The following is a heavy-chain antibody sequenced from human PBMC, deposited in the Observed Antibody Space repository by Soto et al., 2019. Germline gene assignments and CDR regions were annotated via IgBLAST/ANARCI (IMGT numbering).Heavy chain of an antibody. V-gene: IGHV1-69*01. CDR3: ARSQGGSSSLDIYYYYYYGMDV. Sequence: QVQLVQSGAEVKKPGSSVKVSCKAPGGTFSSYAIRWVRQAPGQGLEWMGGIIPIFGTAKYAQKFQGRVTITADESTSTGYMELSSLRSEDTAVYYCARSQGGSSSLDIYYYYYYGMDVWCQGTTVTVSS. CDR1: GGTFSSYA. J-gene: IGHJ6*02. CDR2: IIPIFGTA. D-gene: IGHD2-15*01.